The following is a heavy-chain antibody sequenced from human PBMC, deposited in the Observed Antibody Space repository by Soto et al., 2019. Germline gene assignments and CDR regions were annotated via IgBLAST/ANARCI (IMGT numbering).Heavy chain of an antibody. J-gene: IGHJ6*02. CDR1: GGTFSSYA. Sequence: SVKVSCKASGGTFSSYAISWVRQAPGQGLEWMGGIIPIFGTANYAQKFQGRVTITADESTSTAYMELSSLRSEDTAVYYCASEEIVGATYGNYYYGMDVWGQGTTVTVSS. CDR3: ASEEIVGATYGNYYYGMDV. D-gene: IGHD1-26*01. CDR2: IIPIFGTA. V-gene: IGHV1-69*13.